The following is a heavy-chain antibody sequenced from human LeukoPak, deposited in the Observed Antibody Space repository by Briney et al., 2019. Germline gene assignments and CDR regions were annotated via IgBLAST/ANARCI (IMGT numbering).Heavy chain of an antibody. CDR2: IYYSGST. D-gene: IGHD3-3*01. CDR3: ARVYYDFWSGYYGDAFDI. CDR1: GGSISSYY. V-gene: IGHV4-59*01. Sequence: SETLSLTCTVSGGSISSYYWSWIQQPPGKGLEWIGYIYYSGSTNYNPSLKSRVTISVDTSKNQFSLKPSSVTAADTAVYYCARVYYDFWSGYYGDAFDIWGQGTMVTVSS. J-gene: IGHJ3*02.